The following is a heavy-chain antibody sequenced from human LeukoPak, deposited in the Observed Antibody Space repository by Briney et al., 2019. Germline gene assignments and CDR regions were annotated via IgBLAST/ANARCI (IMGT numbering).Heavy chain of an antibody. D-gene: IGHD6-13*01. CDR2: ISGSGGST. CDR1: GFAFSSYA. Sequence: GGSLRLSCAASGFAFSSYAMSWVRQAPGKGLEWVSAISGSGGSTYYADSVKGRFTISRDNAKNSLYLQMNSLRAEDTAVYYCARIEYSSSWYGEYYYYYMDVWGKGTTVTVSS. CDR3: ARIEYSSSWYGEYYYYYMDV. J-gene: IGHJ6*03. V-gene: IGHV3-23*01.